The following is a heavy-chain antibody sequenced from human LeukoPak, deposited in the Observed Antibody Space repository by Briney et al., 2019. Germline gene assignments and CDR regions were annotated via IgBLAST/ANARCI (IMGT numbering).Heavy chain of an antibody. CDR1: GGTFSSYA. Sequence: SVKVSCKASGGTFSSYAISWVRQAPGQGLEWMGGIIPNFGTANYAQKFQGRVTITTDESTSTAYMELSSLRSEDTAVYYCARFPIAVGRGSDYWGQGTLVTVSS. V-gene: IGHV1-69*05. CDR2: IIPNFGTA. J-gene: IGHJ4*02. CDR3: ARFPIAVGRGSDY. D-gene: IGHD6-13*01.